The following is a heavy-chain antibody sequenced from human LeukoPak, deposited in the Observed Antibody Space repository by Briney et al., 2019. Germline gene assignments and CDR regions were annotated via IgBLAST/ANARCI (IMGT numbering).Heavy chain of an antibody. J-gene: IGHJ4*02. CDR1: GGSISSYY. CDR3: ARGQVKGIAAAGNFDY. D-gene: IGHD6-13*01. CDR2: IYTSGST. V-gene: IGHV4-4*07. Sequence: SETLSPTCTVSGGSISSYYWSWIRQPAGKGLEWIGRIYTSGSTNYNPSLKSRVTMSVDTSKNQFSLKLSSVTAADTAVYYCARGQVKGIAAAGNFDYWGQGTLVTVSS.